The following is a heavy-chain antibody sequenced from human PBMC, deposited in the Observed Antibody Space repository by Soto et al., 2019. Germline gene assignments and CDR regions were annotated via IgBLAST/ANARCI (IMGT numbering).Heavy chain of an antibody. CDR2: IYYSGST. D-gene: IGHD2-21*02. Sequence: QVQLQESGPGLVKPSQTLSLICTVSGGSISSDDYYWSWIRQPPGKGLEWIGYIYYSGSTYYNPSLKSRVTISVDTAKNHFSLKLSSVTAADTAVYYCARAYCGGDCYSLEQVASFQHWGQGTLVTVSS. J-gene: IGHJ1*01. CDR1: GGSISSDDYY. CDR3: ARAYCGGDCYSLEQVASFQH. V-gene: IGHV4-30-4*01.